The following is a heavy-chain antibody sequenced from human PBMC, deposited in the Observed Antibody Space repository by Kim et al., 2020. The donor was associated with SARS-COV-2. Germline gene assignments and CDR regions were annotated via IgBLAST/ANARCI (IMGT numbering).Heavy chain of an antibody. CDR3: SSENGGFDI. V-gene: IGHV3-66*01. D-gene: IGHD3-16*01. J-gene: IGHJ3*02. CDR2: ST. Sequence: STYYADSVKGRFTISRDNSKNTLYLQMNSLRAEDTAVYYCSSENGGFDIWGQGIMVTVSS.